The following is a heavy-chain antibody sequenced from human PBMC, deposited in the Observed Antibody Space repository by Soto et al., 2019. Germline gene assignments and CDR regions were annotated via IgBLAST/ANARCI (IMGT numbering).Heavy chain of an antibody. J-gene: IGHJ4*02. CDR2: IYYSGST. D-gene: IGHD3-22*01. CDR1: GGSISSGGYY. V-gene: IGHV4-31*03. CDR3: ARSLAYYYDSSGYYDY. Sequence: SEPLSPTCTVSGGSISSGGYYWSWIRQHPGKGLEWIGYIYYSGSTYYNPSLKSRVTISVDTSKNQFSLKLSSVTAADTAVYYCARSLAYYYDSSGYYDYWGQGTLVTVSS.